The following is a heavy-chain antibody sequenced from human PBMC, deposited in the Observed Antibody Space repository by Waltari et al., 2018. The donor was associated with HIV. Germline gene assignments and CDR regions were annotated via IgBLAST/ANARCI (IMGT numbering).Heavy chain of an antibody. J-gene: IGHJ4*02. CDR3: AKVGWETGASGDY. D-gene: IGHD2-8*02. Sequence: QVQLQESGPGLVKPSGTLSLTCAVSGGSISSTNWWSWVRQPPGKGLEWIGEIFHSGNTNYNPSLKSRVTMSVDKSKNQFSLNLTSVTPADTAIYYCAKVGWETGASGDYWGQGTLVSVSS. V-gene: IGHV4-4*02. CDR1: GGSISSTNW. CDR2: IFHSGNT.